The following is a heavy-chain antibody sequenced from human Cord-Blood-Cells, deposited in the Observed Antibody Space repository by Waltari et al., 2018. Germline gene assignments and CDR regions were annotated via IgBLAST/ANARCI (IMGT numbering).Heavy chain of an antibody. J-gene: IGHJ4*02. CDR2: INPNMGGT. Sequence: QVQLVQSGAEVKKPGASVKVSCKASGYTFTGYYMHWVRQAPGQGLEWMGWINPNMGGTNYAQKFQGRVTMTRDTSISTAYMELSRLRSDDTAVYYWARVYNWNPFDYWGQGTLVTVSS. D-gene: IGHD1-20*01. CDR3: ARVYNWNPFDY. V-gene: IGHV1-2*02. CDR1: GYTFTGYY.